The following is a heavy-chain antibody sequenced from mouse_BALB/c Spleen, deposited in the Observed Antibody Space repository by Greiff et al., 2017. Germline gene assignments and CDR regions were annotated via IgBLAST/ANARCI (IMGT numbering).Heavy chain of an antibody. Sequence: QVQLQQPGAELVKPGASVKLSCKASGYTFTSYWMHWVKQRPGQGLEWIGEIDPSDSYTNYNQKFKGKATLTVDKSSSTAYMQLSSLTSEDSAVYYCARGDDYDPWDYWGQGTTLTVSS. CDR1: GYTFTSYW. CDR3: ARGDDYDPWDY. D-gene: IGHD2-4*01. CDR2: IDPSDSYT. V-gene: IGHV1-69*02. J-gene: IGHJ2*01.